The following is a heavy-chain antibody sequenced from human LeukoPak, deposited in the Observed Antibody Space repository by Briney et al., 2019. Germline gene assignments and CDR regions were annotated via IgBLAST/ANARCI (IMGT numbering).Heavy chain of an antibody. Sequence: PGGSLRLSCAASGFTVSAYAMAWVRQAPGKGLEWVSTIYDDNTYYADSVKGRLAISTDNSKNTLYLQMNGLRVEDTAVYFCAARKVRGVWFYLDYWGQGTLVTVSS. V-gene: IGHV3-23*01. CDR3: AARKVRGVWFYLDY. CDR1: GFTVSAYA. CDR2: IYDDNT. J-gene: IGHJ4*02. D-gene: IGHD3-10*01.